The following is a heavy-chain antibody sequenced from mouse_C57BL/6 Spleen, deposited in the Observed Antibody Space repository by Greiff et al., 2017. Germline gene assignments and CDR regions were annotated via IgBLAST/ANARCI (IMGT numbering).Heavy chain of an antibody. Sequence: QVQLQQPGAELVKPGASVKMSCKASGYTFTSYWITWVKQRPGQGLEWIGDIYPGSGSTNYNEKFKSKATLTVDTSSSTAYMQLSSLTSEDSAVYYFARRDGSSYGEGAMDYWGQGTSVTVSS. D-gene: IGHD1-1*01. CDR3: ARRDGSSYGEGAMDY. J-gene: IGHJ4*01. V-gene: IGHV1-55*01. CDR1: GYTFTSYW. CDR2: IYPGSGST.